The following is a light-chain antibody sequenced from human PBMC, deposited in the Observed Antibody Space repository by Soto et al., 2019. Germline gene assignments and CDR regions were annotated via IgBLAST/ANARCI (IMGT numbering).Light chain of an antibody. V-gene: IGKV1-5*03. CDR3: QQYNSYPWT. Sequence: DIQMTRSPSTLSASVGDIVTITCPASPSISNWLAWYQQKPGKAPKLLIYKASSLESGVPSRSSGSGSGTGFAPAISTLQSDDFATYCCQQYNSYPWTFGQGTKVELK. J-gene: IGKJ1*01. CDR1: PSISNW. CDR2: KAS.